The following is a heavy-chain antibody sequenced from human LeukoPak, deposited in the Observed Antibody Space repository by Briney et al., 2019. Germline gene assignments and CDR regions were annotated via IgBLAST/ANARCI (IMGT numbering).Heavy chain of an antibody. CDR3: ARRKQVDWYVDY. J-gene: IGHJ4*02. V-gene: IGHV3-21*01. CDR2: ISSSSSYI. Sequence: PGGSLRLSCAASGFTFSSYSMNWVRQAPGKGLEWVSSISSSSSYIYYADSVKGRFTISRDNAKNSPYLQMNSLRAEDTAVYYCARRKQVDWYVDYWGQGTLVTVSS. D-gene: IGHD3-9*01. CDR1: GFTFSSYS.